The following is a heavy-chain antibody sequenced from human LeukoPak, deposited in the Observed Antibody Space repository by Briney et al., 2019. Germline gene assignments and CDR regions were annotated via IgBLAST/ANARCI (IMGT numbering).Heavy chain of an antibody. CDR3: ARRAYCGGDCYVDY. CDR1: GYSFTNYW. J-gene: IGHJ4*02. CDR2: IYPGDSDT. D-gene: IGHD2-21*02. V-gene: IGHV5-51*01. Sequence: GESLKISCKGSGYSFTNYWIAWVRRMPGKGLEWMGIIYPGDSDTRYSPSFQGQVTISADNSTSTAYLQWSSLKASDTAMYYCARRAYCGGDCYVDYWGQGTLVSVSS.